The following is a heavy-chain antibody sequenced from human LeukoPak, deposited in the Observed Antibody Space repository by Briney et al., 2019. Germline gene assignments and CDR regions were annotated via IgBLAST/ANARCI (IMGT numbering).Heavy chain of an antibody. J-gene: IGHJ4*02. D-gene: IGHD3-10*01. CDR2: IYHSGST. CDR3: ARGGHYGSGSDFDY. CDR1: GGPISSGGYS. V-gene: IGHV4-30-2*01. Sequence: PSQTLSLTCAVSGGPISSGGYSWSWIRQPPGKGLEWIGYIYHSGSTYYNPSLKSRVTISVDRSKNQFSLKLSSVTAADTAVYYCARGGHYGSGSDFDYWGQGTLVTVSS.